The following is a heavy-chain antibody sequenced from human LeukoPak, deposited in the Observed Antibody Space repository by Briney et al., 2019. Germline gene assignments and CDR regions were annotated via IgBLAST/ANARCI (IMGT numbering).Heavy chain of an antibody. Sequence: GRSLRLSCAASGFTFSSYSMNWVRQAPGKGLEWVPSISSSSSYIYYADSVKGRFTISRDNTKNSLYLQMNSLRAEDTAVYYCARDYTGGWNDYWGQGTLVIVSS. CDR2: ISSSSSYI. D-gene: IGHD7-27*01. J-gene: IGHJ4*02. CDR1: GFTFSSYS. CDR3: ARDYTGGWNDY. V-gene: IGHV3-21*01.